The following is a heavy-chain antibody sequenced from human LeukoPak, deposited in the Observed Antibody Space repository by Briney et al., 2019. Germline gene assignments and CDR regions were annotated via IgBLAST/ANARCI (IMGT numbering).Heavy chain of an antibody. Sequence: GGSLRLSCAASGFTFSSYAMHWVRQAPGKGLEWVAVISYDGSNKYYAGSVKGRFTISRDNSKNTLYLQMNSLRAEDTAVYYCARVAKAFGGVIVSYPGDYWGQGTLVTVSS. CDR1: GFTFSSYA. CDR3: ARVAKAFGGVIVSYPGDY. D-gene: IGHD3-16*02. J-gene: IGHJ4*02. CDR2: ISYDGSNK. V-gene: IGHV3-30-3*01.